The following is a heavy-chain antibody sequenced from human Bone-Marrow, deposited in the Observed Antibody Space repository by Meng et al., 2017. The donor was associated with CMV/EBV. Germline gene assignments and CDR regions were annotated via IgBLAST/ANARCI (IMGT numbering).Heavy chain of an antibody. CDR2: ISGSGGST. Sequence: GGSLRLSCAASGFTFSSYEMNWVRQAPGKGLEWVSAISGSGGSTYYADSVKGRFTISRDNSKNTLYLQMNSLRAEDTAVYYCAKVEGRGRLDYYYYGMDVWGQGTTVTVSS. D-gene: IGHD3-10*01. CDR1: GFTFSSYE. V-gene: IGHV3-23*01. CDR3: AKVEGRGRLDYYYYGMDV. J-gene: IGHJ6*02.